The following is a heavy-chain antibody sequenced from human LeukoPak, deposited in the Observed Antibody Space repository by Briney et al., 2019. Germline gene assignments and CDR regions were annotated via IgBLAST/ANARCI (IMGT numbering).Heavy chain of an antibody. CDR2: IIPIFGTA. J-gene: IGHJ3*02. V-gene: IGHV1-69*05. D-gene: IGHD3-22*01. CDR1: GGTFSSYA. Sequence: GASVKVSCKASGGTFSSYAISWVRQAPGQGLEWMGRIIPIFGTANYAQKFQGRVTITTDQSTSTAYMELSSLRSEDTAVYYCARGYYYDSSGPGVAFDIWGQGTMVTVSS. CDR3: ARGYYYDSSGPGVAFDI.